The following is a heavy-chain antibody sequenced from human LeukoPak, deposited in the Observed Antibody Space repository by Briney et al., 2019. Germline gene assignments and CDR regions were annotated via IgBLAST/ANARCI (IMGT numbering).Heavy chain of an antibody. CDR1: SGSISSSTYY. CDR3: ARDLAGHFGGFYFDY. J-gene: IGHJ4*02. Sequence: PSETLSLTCTVSSGSISSSTYYWGWVRQPPGKGLEWIATIYYSGSTYYNPSLKSRVTISVDTSKNQFSLKLNSVTAADTAVYYCARDLAGHFGGFYFDYWGQGTLVTVSS. CDR2: IYYSGST. V-gene: IGHV4-39*07. D-gene: IGHD2-21*01.